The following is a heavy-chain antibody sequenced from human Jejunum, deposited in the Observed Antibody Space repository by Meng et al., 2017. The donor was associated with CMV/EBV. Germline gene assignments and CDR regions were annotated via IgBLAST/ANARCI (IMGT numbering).Heavy chain of an antibody. D-gene: IGHD5-12*01. CDR3: ATSSSGFDFWTDY. CDR1: GYTFTGYY. CDR2: INPNSGDT. Sequence: ASGYTFTGYYMHWVRQATGQGPEWMGWINPNSGDTTYPQQFQGRVTMTRDTSISTAYMELSSLRSDDTAVYYCATSSSGFDFWTDYWGQGTLVTVSS. V-gene: IGHV1-2*02. J-gene: IGHJ4*02.